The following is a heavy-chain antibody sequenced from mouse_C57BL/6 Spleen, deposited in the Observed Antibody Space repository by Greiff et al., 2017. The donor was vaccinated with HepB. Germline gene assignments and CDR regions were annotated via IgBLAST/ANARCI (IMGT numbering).Heavy chain of an antibody. D-gene: IGHD1-1*01. V-gene: IGHV1-39*01. J-gene: IGHJ2*01. Sequence: EVQLQQSGPELVKPGASVKISCKASGYSFTDYNMNWVKQSNGKSLEWIGVINPNYGTTSYNQKFKGKATLTVDKSSSTAYMQLNSLTSEDSAVYYCARSGNYGSSYYFDYWGQGTTLTVSS. CDR2: INPNYGTT. CDR3: ARSGNYGSSYYFDY. CDR1: GYSFTDYN.